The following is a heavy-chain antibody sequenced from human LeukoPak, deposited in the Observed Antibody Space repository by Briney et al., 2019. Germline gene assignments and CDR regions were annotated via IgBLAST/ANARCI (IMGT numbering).Heavy chain of an antibody. Sequence: GASVKVSCKASGYTFTSYYMHWVRQAPGQGLEWMGWINPNSGGTNYAQKFQGRVTMTRDTSISTAYMELSRLRSDDTAFFYCARDVGEYCSSKSCYASDYWGQGTLVTVSS. CDR2: INPNSGGT. CDR1: GYTFTSYY. CDR3: ARDVGEYCSSKSCYASDY. D-gene: IGHD2-2*01. J-gene: IGHJ4*02. V-gene: IGHV1-2*02.